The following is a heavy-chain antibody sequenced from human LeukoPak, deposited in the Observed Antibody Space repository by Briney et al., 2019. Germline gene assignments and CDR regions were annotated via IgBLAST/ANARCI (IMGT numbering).Heavy chain of an antibody. D-gene: IGHD5-24*01. CDR3: ARDPATGDGYTEFDY. CDR2: IYHSGST. Sequence: PSQTLSLTCAVSGGSISSGGYSWSWIRQPPGKGLEWIGYIYHSGSTYYNPSLKSRVTISVDRSKNQFSLKLGSVTAADTAVYYCARDPATGDGYTEFDYWGQGTLVTVSS. CDR1: GGSISSGGYS. V-gene: IGHV4-30-2*01. J-gene: IGHJ4*02.